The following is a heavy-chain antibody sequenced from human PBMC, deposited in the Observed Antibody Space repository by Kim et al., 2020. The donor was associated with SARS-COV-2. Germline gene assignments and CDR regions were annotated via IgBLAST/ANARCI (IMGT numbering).Heavy chain of an antibody. Sequence: SETLSLTCAVYGGSFSGYYWSWIRQPPGKGLEWIGEINHSGSTNYNPSLKSRVTISVDTSKNQFSLKLSSVTAADTAVYYCARGGGIAAAGTSECDYWGQGTLVTVSS. CDR2: INHSGST. CDR1: GGSFSGYY. V-gene: IGHV4-34*01. J-gene: IGHJ4*02. CDR3: ARGGGIAAAGTSECDY. D-gene: IGHD6-13*01.